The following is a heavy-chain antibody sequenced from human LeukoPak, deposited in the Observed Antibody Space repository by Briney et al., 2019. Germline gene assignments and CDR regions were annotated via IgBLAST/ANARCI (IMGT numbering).Heavy chain of an antibody. CDR3: ARDPMVRGAPYYFDY. D-gene: IGHD3-10*01. CDR2: ISSSSSTI. J-gene: IGHJ4*02. CDR1: GFTFSSYS. Sequence: GGSLRLSCAASGFTFSSYSMNWVRQAPGKGLEWVSYISSSSSTIYYADSVKGRFTISRDNAKNSLYLQMNSPRAEDTAVYYCARDPMVRGAPYYFDYWGQGTLVTVSS. V-gene: IGHV3-48*04.